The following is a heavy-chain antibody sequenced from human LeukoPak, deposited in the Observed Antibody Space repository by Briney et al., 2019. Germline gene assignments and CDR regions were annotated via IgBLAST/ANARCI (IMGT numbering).Heavy chain of an antibody. Sequence: GGSLRLSCAASGFTFSSYAMHWVRQAPGKGLEWISYIGIDSGNTNYADSVKGRFTISGDKAKNSLYLQMNSLRVEDTAVYYCARDYKYAFDNWGQGTLVTVSS. CDR1: GFTFSSYA. CDR3: ARDYKYAFDN. D-gene: IGHD5-24*01. CDR2: IGIDSGNT. J-gene: IGHJ4*02. V-gene: IGHV3-48*01.